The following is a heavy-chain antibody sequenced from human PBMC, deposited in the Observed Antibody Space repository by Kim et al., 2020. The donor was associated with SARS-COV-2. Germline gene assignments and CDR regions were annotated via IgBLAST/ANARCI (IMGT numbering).Heavy chain of an antibody. CDR2: ISSSSSYT. Sequence: GGSLRLSCAASGFTFSDYYMSWIRQAPGKGLEWVSYISSSSSYTNYADSVKGRFTISRDNAKNSLYLQMNSLRAEDTAVYYCARSEGGGYSYPGYWGQGTLVTVSS. CDR3: ARSEGGGYSYPGY. D-gene: IGHD5-18*01. CDR1: GFTFSDYY. V-gene: IGHV3-11*03. J-gene: IGHJ4*02.